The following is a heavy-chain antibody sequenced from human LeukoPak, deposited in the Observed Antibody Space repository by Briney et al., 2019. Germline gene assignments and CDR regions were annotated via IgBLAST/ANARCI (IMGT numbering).Heavy chain of an antibody. CDR3: ARESYCSTPSCSHDY. J-gene: IGHJ4*02. D-gene: IGHD2-2*01. V-gene: IGHV1-2*02. CDR2: INSNSGDT. Sequence: ASVKVSCKGSGYTFTDYYMHWVRQAPGQGLEWMGWINSNSGDTNYAQNFQGRVTMTRDTSISTAYLELSRLRSDDTAVYYCARESYCSTPSCSHDYWGQGTLVTVSS. CDR1: GYTFTDYY.